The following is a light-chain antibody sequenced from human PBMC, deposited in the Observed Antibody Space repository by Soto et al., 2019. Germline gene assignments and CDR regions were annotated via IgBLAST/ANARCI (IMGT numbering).Light chain of an antibody. J-gene: IGLJ2*01. CDR1: SIGRKS. Sequence: SYELTQPPSVSLAPGQTASITCGGNSIGRKSVHWYQQKPGQAPIVVIYYDSDRPSGIPERFAGSNSGNTATLTISRVEAGDEADYYCQVWDSSSDHVIFGGGTKLTVL. CDR2: YDS. V-gene: IGLV3-21*04. CDR3: QVWDSSSDHVI.